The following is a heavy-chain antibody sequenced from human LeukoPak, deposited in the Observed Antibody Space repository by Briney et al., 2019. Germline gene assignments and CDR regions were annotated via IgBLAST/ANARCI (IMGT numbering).Heavy chain of an antibody. CDR1: GGTFSSYA. CDR2: IIPIFGTA. J-gene: IGHJ4*02. V-gene: IGHV1-69*13. Sequence: SVKVSCKASGGTFSSYAISWVRQAPGQGLEWMGGIIPIFGTANYAQKFQGRVTITADESTSTAYMELSSLRSEDTAVCYCARDPIGIAAAGTLDYWGQGTLVTVSS. CDR3: ARDPIGIAAAGTLDY. D-gene: IGHD6-13*01.